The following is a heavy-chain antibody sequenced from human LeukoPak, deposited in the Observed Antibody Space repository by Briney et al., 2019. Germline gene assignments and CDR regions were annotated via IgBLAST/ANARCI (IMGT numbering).Heavy chain of an antibody. CDR1: GYNFTTHW. D-gene: IGHD3-16*01. V-gene: IGHV5-51*01. J-gene: IGHJ3*02. CDR2: IYPGDSDT. CDR3: GIHGDDRAFNI. Sequence: GESLKISCQGSGYNFTTHWIGWVRQMPGNGLEWIGIIYPGDSDTKYSPSFQGQVTISAHKSISTAYLQSSTLKASATAMYYCGIHGDDRAFNIWGQGTMVIVSS.